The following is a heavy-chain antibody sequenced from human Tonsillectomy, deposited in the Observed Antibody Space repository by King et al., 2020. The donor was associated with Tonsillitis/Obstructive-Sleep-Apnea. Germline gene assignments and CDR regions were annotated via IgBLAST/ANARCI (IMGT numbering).Heavy chain of an antibody. D-gene: IGHD2-2*01. CDR2: IYWDDDK. CDR1: GFSLSTSGVG. V-gene: IGHV2-5*02. Sequence: ITLKESGPTLVKPTQTLTLTCTFSGFSLSTSGVGVGWIRQPPGKALEWLALIYWDDDKRYSPSLKSRLTITKDTSKNQVVLTMTNMDPVDTATYYCAHRRDIVVVPAAIRRLGWFDPWGQGTLATVSS. J-gene: IGHJ5*02. CDR3: AHRRDIVVVPAAIRRLGWFDP.